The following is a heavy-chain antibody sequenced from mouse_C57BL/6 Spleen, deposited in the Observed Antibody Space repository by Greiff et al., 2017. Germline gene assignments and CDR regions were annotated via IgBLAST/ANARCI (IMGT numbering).Heavy chain of an antibody. J-gene: IGHJ2*01. CDR2: INPNNGGT. Sequence: VQLQQSGPELVKPGASVKISCKASGYTFTDYYMNWVKQSHGKSLEWIGDINPNNGGTSYNQKFKGKATLTVDKSSSTAYMELRSLTSEDSAVYYCARSRNFYYFDYWGQGTTLTVSS. CDR3: ARSRNFYYFDY. CDR1: GYTFTDYY. V-gene: IGHV1-26*01.